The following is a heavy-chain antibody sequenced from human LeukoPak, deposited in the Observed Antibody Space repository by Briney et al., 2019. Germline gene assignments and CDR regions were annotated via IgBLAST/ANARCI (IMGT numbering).Heavy chain of an antibody. CDR1: GFTFSTYS. CDR2: ISSDGSIT. D-gene: IGHD1-7*01. J-gene: IGHJ4*02. Sequence: GGSLRLSCAASGFTFSTYSMHWVRQAPGKGLEWVAVISSDGSITSYGDSVKGRFTISRDNAKNSLYLQMNSLRAEDTAVYYCARDRITGTTARFDYWGQGTLVTVSS. V-gene: IGHV3-30-3*01. CDR3: ARDRITGTTARFDY.